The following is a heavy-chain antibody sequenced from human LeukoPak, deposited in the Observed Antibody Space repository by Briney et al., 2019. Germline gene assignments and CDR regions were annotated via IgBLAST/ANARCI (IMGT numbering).Heavy chain of an antibody. CDR2: INPNSGAT. CDR3: ASVYSAKDLAQLDY. J-gene: IGHJ4*02. Sequence: ASVKVSCKASGYTFSDYHVHWVRQAPGQGLEWMGWINPNSGATKYAQKFQGRVTMTRVTSIRTAYMELTILTSDDTAVYYCASVYSAKDLAQLDYWGQGTLVTVSS. D-gene: IGHD5-12*01. CDR1: GYTFSDYH. V-gene: IGHV1-2*02.